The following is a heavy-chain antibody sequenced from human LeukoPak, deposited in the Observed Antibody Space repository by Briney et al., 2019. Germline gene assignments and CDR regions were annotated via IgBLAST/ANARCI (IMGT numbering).Heavy chain of an antibody. D-gene: IGHD2-2*01. V-gene: IGHV1-8*01. Sequence: ASVKVSCKASGYTFTRYYIHWVRQAPGQGLEWMGWMSPVSGIGGSAQRFQGRVTLTRDTSISTAYMEVSSLRSDDTAFYYCARAPMGTAALYWGQGTLVTVSS. J-gene: IGHJ4*02. CDR2: MSPVSGIG. CDR3: ARAPMGTAALY. CDR1: GYTFTRYY.